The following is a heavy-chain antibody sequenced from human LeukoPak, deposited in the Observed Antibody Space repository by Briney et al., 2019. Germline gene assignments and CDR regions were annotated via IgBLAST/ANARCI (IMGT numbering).Heavy chain of an antibody. J-gene: IGHJ4*02. Sequence: SETLSLTCTVSGGSISSSSYYWGWIRQPPGKGLEWIGGINHSGSTNYNPSLKSRVTISVDTSKNQFSLKLSSVTAADTAVYYCARGFTAYFDYWGQGTLVTVSS. CDR1: GGSISSSSYY. D-gene: IGHD3-16*01. CDR3: ARGFTAYFDY. CDR2: INHSGST. V-gene: IGHV4-39*07.